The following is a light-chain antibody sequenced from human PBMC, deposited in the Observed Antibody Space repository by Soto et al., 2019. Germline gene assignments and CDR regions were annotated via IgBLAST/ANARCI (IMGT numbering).Light chain of an antibody. J-gene: IGLJ3*02. CDR2: EVS. Sequence: QSALTQPPSASGSPGQSVTISCTGTSSDIGAYNYVSWYQQHPGKAPKLMISEVSKRPSGVPDRFSGSKSGNTASLTVSGLQAEDEADYYCSSYAGSGNVVFGGGTKVTVL. V-gene: IGLV2-8*01. CDR3: SSYAGSGNVV. CDR1: SSDIGAYNY.